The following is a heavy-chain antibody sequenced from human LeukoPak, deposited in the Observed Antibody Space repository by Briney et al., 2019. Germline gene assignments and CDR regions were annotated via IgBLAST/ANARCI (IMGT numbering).Heavy chain of an antibody. J-gene: IGHJ5*02. V-gene: IGHV1-2*02. CDR3: ARARELTTNWFDP. CDR1: GYTSTGYY. CDR2: INPNSGGT. Sequence: GASVKVSCKASGYTSTGYYMHWVRQAPGQGLEWMGWINPNSGGTNYAQKFQGRVTMTRDTSISTAYMELSRLRSDDTAVYYCARARELTTNWFDPWGQGTLVTVSS. D-gene: IGHD1-1*01.